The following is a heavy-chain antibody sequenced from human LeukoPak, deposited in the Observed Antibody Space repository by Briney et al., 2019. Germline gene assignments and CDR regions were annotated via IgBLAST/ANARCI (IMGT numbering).Heavy chain of an antibody. CDR2: INPNSGGT. CDR3: ATDMGCSSTSCYASFDY. J-gene: IGHJ4*02. CDR1: GYTFTGYY. V-gene: IGHV1-2*04. Sequence: ASVKVSCKASGYTFTGYYMHWVRQAPGQGLEWMGWINPNSGGTNYAQKFQGWVTMTSDTSISPAYMELSRLRTDDTAVYYCATDMGCSSTSCYASFDYWGQGTLVTVSS. D-gene: IGHD2-2*01.